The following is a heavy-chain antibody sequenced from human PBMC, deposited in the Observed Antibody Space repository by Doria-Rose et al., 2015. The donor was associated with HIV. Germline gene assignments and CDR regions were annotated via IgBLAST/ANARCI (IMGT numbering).Heavy chain of an antibody. CDR1: GVSLSSPGMG. CDR2: IFSDDER. Sequence: QVQLVQSGPVLVKPTETLTLTCTVSGVSLSSPGMGVSWIRQPPGKALGWLANIFSDDERSYKTSLKSRLTISRGTSKSQVALTMTDMDPVDTATYYCARIKSSRWYHKYYFDFWGQGTLVIVSA. D-gene: IGHD6-13*01. J-gene: IGHJ4*02. CDR3: ARIKSSRWYHKYYFDF. V-gene: IGHV2-26*01.